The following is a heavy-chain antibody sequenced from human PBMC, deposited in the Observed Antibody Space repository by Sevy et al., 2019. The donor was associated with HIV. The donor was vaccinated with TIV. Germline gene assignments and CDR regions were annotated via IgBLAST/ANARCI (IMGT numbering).Heavy chain of an antibody. J-gene: IGHJ5*02. CDR3: ARVRDRGYFDP. CDR1: GGTFSGYS. CDR2: IIAISGTT. D-gene: IGHD6-13*01. Sequence: ASVKVSCKTSGGTFSGYSISWLRQAPGQGLEWMGGIIAISGTTNYLQRFQGRITITADVSTRTVYMELRSLRIEDTAIYFCARVRDRGYFDPWGQGTLVTVSS. V-gene: IGHV1-69*13.